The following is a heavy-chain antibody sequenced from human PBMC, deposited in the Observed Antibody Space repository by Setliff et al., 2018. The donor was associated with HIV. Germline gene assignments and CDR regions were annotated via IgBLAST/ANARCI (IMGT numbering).Heavy chain of an antibody. V-gene: IGHV3-23*01. Sequence: GGSLRLSCAASGFSFSDYWMSWVRQAPERGLEWVSVISGSGGNTCYADSVKGRFTISRDNSKNTLYLQMNSLRAEDTAVYYCAKEVLEIAVAASWGQGTLVTVSS. J-gene: IGHJ4*02. CDR1: GFSFSDYW. D-gene: IGHD6-19*01. CDR3: AKEVLEIAVAAS. CDR2: ISGSGGNT.